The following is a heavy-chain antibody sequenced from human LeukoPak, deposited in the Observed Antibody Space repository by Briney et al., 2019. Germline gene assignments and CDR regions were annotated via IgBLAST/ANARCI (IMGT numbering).Heavy chain of an antibody. D-gene: IGHD3-22*01. V-gene: IGHV3-64D*09. CDR1: GFTFSTYA. J-gene: IGHJ4*02. CDR3: VKEGYYDNSGYPPHFDY. Sequence: AGGSLRLSCSAYGFTFSTYAMHWVRQAPGKGLEYVSAMSSNGNRAYYADTVKGRFTISRDNSKNTLYLQMSSLRAEDTAVYYCVKEGYYDNSGYPPHFDYWGQGTLVTVSS. CDR2: MSSNGNRA.